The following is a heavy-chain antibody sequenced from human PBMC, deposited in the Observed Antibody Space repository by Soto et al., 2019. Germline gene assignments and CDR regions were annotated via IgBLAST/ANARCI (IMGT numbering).Heavy chain of an antibody. CDR3: ATTVTMSAFDI. J-gene: IGHJ3*02. CDR2: IYSGGST. CDR1: GFTVNSNY. V-gene: IGHV3-66*01. Sequence: GGSLRLSCAASGFTVNSNYMSWVRQAPGKGLEWVSVIYSGGSTYYADSVKGRFTISRDNSKSTLYLQMNSLRAEDTAVYYCATTVTMSAFDIWGQGTMVTVSS. D-gene: IGHD4-17*01.